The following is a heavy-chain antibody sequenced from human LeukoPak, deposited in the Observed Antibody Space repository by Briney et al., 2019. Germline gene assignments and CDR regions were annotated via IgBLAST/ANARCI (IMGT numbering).Heavy chain of an antibody. Sequence: SETLSLTCTVSGGSISSGDYYWSWIRQHPGKGLEWIGYIYYSGSTYYNPSLKSRVTISVDTSKNQFSLKLSSVTAADTAVYYCARGTHSYGYRTGGSDYWGQGTLVTVSS. J-gene: IGHJ4*02. V-gene: IGHV4-31*03. CDR1: GGSISSGDYY. CDR3: ARGTHSYGYRTGGSDY. CDR2: IYYSGST. D-gene: IGHD5-18*01.